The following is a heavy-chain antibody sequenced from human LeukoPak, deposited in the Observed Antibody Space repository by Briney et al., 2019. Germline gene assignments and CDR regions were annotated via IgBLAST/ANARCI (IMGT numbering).Heavy chain of an antibody. J-gene: IGHJ5*02. CDR3: ARALGYGDYNNWFDP. Sequence: SETLSLTCTVSGGSISSGDYYWSWIRQPPGKGLEWIGYIYYSGSTYYNPSLKSRVTISVDTSKNQFSLKLSSVTAAGTAVYYCARALGYGDYNNWFDPWGQGTLVTASS. D-gene: IGHD5-12*01. V-gene: IGHV4-30-4*02. CDR1: GGSISSGDYY. CDR2: IYYSGST.